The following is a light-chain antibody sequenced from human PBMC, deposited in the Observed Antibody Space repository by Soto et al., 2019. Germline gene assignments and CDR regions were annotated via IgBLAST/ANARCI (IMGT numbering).Light chain of an antibody. CDR1: QSLXSR. J-gene: IGKJ1*01. Sequence: TQCASTLSEPVGDSDIITCRASQSLXSRFVCYQGKPGKAPKVLXYKASSLETGGPSRLSGSGSGTEFTLPISSLHPSYLADDDYQLYKRDSRTFGHVTKV. CDR2: KAS. V-gene: IGKV1-5*03. CDR3: QLYKRDSRT.